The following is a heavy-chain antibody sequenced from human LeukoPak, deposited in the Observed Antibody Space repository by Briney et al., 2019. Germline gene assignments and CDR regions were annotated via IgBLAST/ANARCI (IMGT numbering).Heavy chain of an antibody. J-gene: IGHJ4*02. V-gene: IGHV1-2*02. CDR3: ARLTRSGAVAGTGPFLDY. D-gene: IGHD6-19*01. Sequence: ASVKVSCKASGYTFTGYYMHWVRQAPGQGLEWMGWINPNSGGTNYARKFQGRVTMTRDTSISTAYMELSRLRSDDTAVYYCARLTRSGAVAGTGPFLDYWGQGTLVTVSS. CDR1: GYTFTGYY. CDR2: INPNSGGT.